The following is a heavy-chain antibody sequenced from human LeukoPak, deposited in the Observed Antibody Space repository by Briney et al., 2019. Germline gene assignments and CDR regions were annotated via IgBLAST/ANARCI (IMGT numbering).Heavy chain of an antibody. Sequence: GASVKVSCKASGYTFTGYYMHWVRQAPGQGLEWMGWMNPNSGNTGYAQKFQGRVTMTRNTSISTAYMELSSLRSEDTAVYYCARFRAMVRGVRLERRGYYFDYWGQGTLVTVSS. D-gene: IGHD3-10*01. J-gene: IGHJ4*02. CDR2: MNPNSGNT. CDR1: GYTFTGYY. V-gene: IGHV1-8*02. CDR3: ARFRAMVRGVRLERRGYYFDY.